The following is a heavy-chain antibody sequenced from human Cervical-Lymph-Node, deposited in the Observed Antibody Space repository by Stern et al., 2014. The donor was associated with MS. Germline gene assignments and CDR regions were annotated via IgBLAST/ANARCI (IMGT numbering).Heavy chain of an antibody. CDR1: GGTFSGYA. J-gene: IGHJ6*02. CDR2: IIPIFGIA. Sequence: QVQLVQSGAEVKKPGSSVKVSCKASGGTFSGYAISWVRQAPGQGLEGMGGIIPIFGIANYAQKFQGRVTITADKSTSTAYMELSSLRSEDTAVYYCARDPLELRQLYYYGMDVWGQGTTVTVSS. D-gene: IGHD1-7*01. V-gene: IGHV1-69*17. CDR3: ARDPLELRQLYYYGMDV.